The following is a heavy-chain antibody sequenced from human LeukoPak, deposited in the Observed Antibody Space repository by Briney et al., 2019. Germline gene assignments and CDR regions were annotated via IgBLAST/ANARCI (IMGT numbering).Heavy chain of an antibody. Sequence: KPSETLSLTCTVSSGSIDNYYWSWTRQPPGKGLEWIAHLYFSGNTNYNPSLKSRVTISVDRSKNQFSLKLRSVTAADTAVYYCARHLWGEYNKFDYWGQGFLVTVSS. D-gene: IGHD3-16*01. CDR3: ARHLWGEYNKFDY. CDR1: SGSIDNYY. J-gene: IGHJ4*02. V-gene: IGHV4-59*01. CDR2: LYFSGNT.